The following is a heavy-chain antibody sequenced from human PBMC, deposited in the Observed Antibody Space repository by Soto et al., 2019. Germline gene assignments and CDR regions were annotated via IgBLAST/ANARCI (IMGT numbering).Heavy chain of an antibody. J-gene: IGHJ4*02. CDR2: VSHDGSNK. Sequence: QVQLVESGGGVVQPGRSLRLSCAASGFSFSSCAMHWVRQAPGKGLEWVAVVSHDGSNKYYADSVKGRVTISRDNSINTVYLQMNSLRAEDTAVYYCARVSIAVAGIAYYFDYWGQATLVTVSS. CDR3: ARVSIAVAGIAYYFDY. V-gene: IGHV3-30-3*01. D-gene: IGHD6-19*01. CDR1: GFSFSSCA.